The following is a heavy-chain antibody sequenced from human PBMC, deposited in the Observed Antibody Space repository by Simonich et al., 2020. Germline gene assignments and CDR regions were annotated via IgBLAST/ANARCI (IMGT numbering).Heavy chain of an antibody. J-gene: IGHJ4*02. CDR3: TRFDYYGSGSYYFDY. Sequence: EVQLVESGGGLVQPGGSLKLTCAASGFTFSGSAMHWVRQASGKGLEWVGRIRSKANSYATAYAASVKGRFTISRHDSKNTAYLQMNSLKTEDTAVYYCTRFDYYGSGSYYFDYWGQGTLVTVSS. CDR1: GFTFSGSA. D-gene: IGHD3-10*01. V-gene: IGHV3-73*02. CDR2: IRSKANSYAT.